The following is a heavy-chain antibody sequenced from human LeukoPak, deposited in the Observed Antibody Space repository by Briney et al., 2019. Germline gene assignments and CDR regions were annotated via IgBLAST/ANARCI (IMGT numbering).Heavy chain of an antibody. V-gene: IGHV3-49*04. Sequence: GGSLRLSCAASGFTFSNAWMSWVRQAPGKGLEWVGFIRSKAYGGTTEYAASVKGRFTISRDDSKSIAYLQMNSLKTEDTAVYYCTRAEDYYGSGTFDYWGQGTLVTVSS. CDR3: TRAEDYYGSGTFDY. J-gene: IGHJ4*02. D-gene: IGHD3-10*01. CDR2: IRSKAYGGTT. CDR1: GFTFSNAW.